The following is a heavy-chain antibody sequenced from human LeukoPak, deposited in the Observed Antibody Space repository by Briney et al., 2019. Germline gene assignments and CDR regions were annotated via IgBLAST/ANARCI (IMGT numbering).Heavy chain of an antibody. V-gene: IGHV3-30-3*01. J-gene: IGHJ3*02. CDR2: ISYDGSNK. CDR3: ARDRRGDYGAFDI. Sequence: GGSLRLSCAASGFTFSSYAMHWVRQAPGKGLEWVAVISYDGSNKYYADSVKGRFTISRDNSKNTLYLQMNSLRAEDTAVYYCARDRRGDYGAFDIWGQGTMVTVSS. CDR1: GFTFSSYA. D-gene: IGHD4-17*01.